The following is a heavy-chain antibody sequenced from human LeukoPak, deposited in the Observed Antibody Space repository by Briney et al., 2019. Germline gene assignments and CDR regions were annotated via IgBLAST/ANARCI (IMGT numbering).Heavy chain of an antibody. CDR3: ARGGGYDYVDY. D-gene: IGHD5-12*01. CDR1: GFTFSDNY. Sequence: GRSLRLSCAASGFTFSDNYMNWVRQAPGKELEWVSVIYRGGTTYSADSVKGRFTISRDNSKNTLYLQMNSLRAEDASVYYCARGGGYDYVDYWGQGTLVTVSS. CDR2: IYRGGTT. J-gene: IGHJ4*02. V-gene: IGHV3-66*01.